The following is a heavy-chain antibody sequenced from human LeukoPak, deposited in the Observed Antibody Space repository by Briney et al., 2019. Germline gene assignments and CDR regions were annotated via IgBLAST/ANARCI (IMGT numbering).Heavy chain of an antibody. D-gene: IGHD3-16*01. J-gene: IGHJ3*02. CDR1: GSTFSDYY. CDR2: ISRTI. Sequence: KPGGSLRLSCAASGSTFSDYYMGWIRQAPGKGLEWISYISRTIYYADSVKGRFTISRDNAKNSLYLQMNSLRAEDTAVYYCARRIWGADSQSHTFDIWGQGTMVTVSS. CDR3: ARRIWGADSQSHTFDI. V-gene: IGHV3-11*01.